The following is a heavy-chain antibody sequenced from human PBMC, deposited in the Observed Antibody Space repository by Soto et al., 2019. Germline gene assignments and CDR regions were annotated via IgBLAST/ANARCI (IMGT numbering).Heavy chain of an antibody. CDR2: IFYSGGT. CDR3: ARQASGYYYGWFDP. D-gene: IGHD3-22*01. CDR1: GGSILDSTYY. V-gene: IGHV4-39*01. Sequence: QLLLQESGPGLVKPSETLSLTCTVSGGSILDSTYYWAWIRQSPGKGLEWIGPIFYSGGTFYTPSLKSRVPMSVDTSNNQFSLKLSSVTAADTAVYYCARQASGYYYGWFDPWGQGTLVTVSS. J-gene: IGHJ5*02.